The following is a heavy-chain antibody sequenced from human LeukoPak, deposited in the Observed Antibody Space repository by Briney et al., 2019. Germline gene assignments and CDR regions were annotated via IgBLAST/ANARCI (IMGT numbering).Heavy chain of an antibody. CDR1: GFTFSSYA. CDR2: ISYDGSNK. J-gene: IGHJ3*02. Sequence: GRSLRLSCAASGFTFSSYAMHWVRQAPGKGLEWVAVISYDGSNKYYADSVKGRFTISRDNSKNTLYLQMNSLRAEDTAVYYCARTFYDSSGYYYDDAFDIWGQGTMVTVSS. CDR3: ARTFYDSSGYYYDDAFDI. V-gene: IGHV3-30*04. D-gene: IGHD3-22*01.